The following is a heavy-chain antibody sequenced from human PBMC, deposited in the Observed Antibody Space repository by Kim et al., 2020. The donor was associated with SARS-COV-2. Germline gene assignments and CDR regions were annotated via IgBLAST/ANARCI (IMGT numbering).Heavy chain of an antibody. CDR2: IIPILGIA. CDR1: GGTFSSYT. J-gene: IGHJ3*02. Sequence: SVKVSCKASGGTFSSYTISWVRQAPGQGLEWMGRIIPILGIANYAQKFQGRVTITADKSTSTAYMELSSLRSEDTAVYYCARGVGSGFTMIVEGNAFDIWGQGTMVTVSS. CDR3: ARGVGSGFTMIVEGNAFDI. V-gene: IGHV1-69*02. D-gene: IGHD3-22*01.